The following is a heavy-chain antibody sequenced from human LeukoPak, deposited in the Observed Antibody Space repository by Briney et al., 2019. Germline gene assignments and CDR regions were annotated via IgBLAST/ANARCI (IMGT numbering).Heavy chain of an antibody. Sequence: GGSLRLSCAASGFTFSDYYMNWIRQAPGKALEWVSYISNSGSIIYYADSVKGRLTISRDNVKNSLYLQMNSLRAEDTAVYYCARAAKFEFYFDYWGQGTLVTVSS. CDR2: ISNSGSII. J-gene: IGHJ4*02. CDR3: ARAAKFEFYFDY. CDR1: GFTFSDYY. D-gene: IGHD3-10*01. V-gene: IGHV3-11*04.